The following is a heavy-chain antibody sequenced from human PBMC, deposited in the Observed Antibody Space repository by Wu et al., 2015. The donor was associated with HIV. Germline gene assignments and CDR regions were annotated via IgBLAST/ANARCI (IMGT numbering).Heavy chain of an antibody. V-gene: IGHV1-69*15. CDR3: ARDESYGYGGWFDP. Sequence: QVQLVQSGAEVKKPGSSVKVSCKASGGTFSSYTISWVRQAPGQGLEWMGRIIAIFGTANYAQNFQGRVTITADESTSTVYMELSSLRSEDTAVYYXARDESYGYGGWFDPWGQGTLVTVSS. CDR1: GGTFSSYT. D-gene: IGHD5-18*01. CDR2: IIAIFGTA. J-gene: IGHJ5*02.